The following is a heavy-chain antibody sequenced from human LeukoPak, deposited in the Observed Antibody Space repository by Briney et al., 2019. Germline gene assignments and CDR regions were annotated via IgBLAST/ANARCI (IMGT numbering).Heavy chain of an antibody. D-gene: IGHD3-10*01. Sequence: GGSLRLSCVASGFTFSSYGMHWVRQAPGKGLEWVAFKRYNGSNKYYADSVKGRFTISRDNSKNTLYLQMNSLRAEDTAVYYCAKPELLWFGEFNYDYWGQGTLVTVSS. CDR2: KRYNGSNK. CDR3: AKPELLWFGEFNYDY. J-gene: IGHJ4*02. V-gene: IGHV3-30*02. CDR1: GFTFSSYG.